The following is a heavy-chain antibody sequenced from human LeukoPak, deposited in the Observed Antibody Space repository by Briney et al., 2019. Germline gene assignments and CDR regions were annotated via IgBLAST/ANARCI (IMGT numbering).Heavy chain of an antibody. J-gene: IGHJ2*01. V-gene: IGHV1-2*02. D-gene: IGHD3-22*01. Sequence: GASVKVSCKASGDTFTTYAIIWVRQAPGQGLEWMGWINPNSGGTNYAQKFQGRVTMTRDTSISTAYMELSRLRSDDTAVYYCARRYYYDSSGYRYWYFDLWGRGTLVTVSS. CDR1: GDTFTTYA. CDR2: INPNSGGT. CDR3: ARRYYYDSSGYRYWYFDL.